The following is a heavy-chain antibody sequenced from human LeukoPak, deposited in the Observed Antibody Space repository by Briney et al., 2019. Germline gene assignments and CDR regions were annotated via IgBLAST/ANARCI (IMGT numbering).Heavy chain of an antibody. CDR1: GGSISSYY. CDR3: ARDPEGDFGGMDV. Sequence: SETLSLTCTVSGGSISSYYWSWIRQPPGKGLERIGYIYYSGSTNYNPSLKSRVTISVDTSKNQFSLKLSSVTAADTAVYYCARDPEGDFGGMDVWGQGTTVTVSS. V-gene: IGHV4-59*01. J-gene: IGHJ6*02. D-gene: IGHD3-3*01. CDR2: IYYSGST.